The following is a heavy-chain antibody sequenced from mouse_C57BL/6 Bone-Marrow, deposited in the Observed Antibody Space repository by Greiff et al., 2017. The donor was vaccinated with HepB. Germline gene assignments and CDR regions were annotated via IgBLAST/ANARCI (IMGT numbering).Heavy chain of an antibody. CDR1: GYSFTDYN. CDR3: ARSGTTVVATPDY. J-gene: IGHJ2*01. D-gene: IGHD1-1*01. V-gene: IGHV1-39*01. CDR2: INPNYGTT. Sequence: VQLQQSGPELVKPAASVKISCKASGYSFTDYNMNWVKQSNGKSLEWIGVINPNYGTTSYNQKFKGKSTLTVDQSTSTAYMQLNSLTSEDSAVYYCARSGTTVVATPDYWGQGTTLTVSS.